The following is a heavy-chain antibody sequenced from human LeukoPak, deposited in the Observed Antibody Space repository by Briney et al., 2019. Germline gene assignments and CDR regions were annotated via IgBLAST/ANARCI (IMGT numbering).Heavy chain of an antibody. D-gene: IGHD3-10*01. Sequence: SETLSLTCTVSGGSISSYYWSWIRQPPGKGLEWIGYISYSGYTNYNPSLKSRVTISVDTSKNQFSLKLTSVTAADTAVYFCARGGYYGSGNDFRFDPWGQGTLVTVSS. CDR1: GGSISSYY. CDR3: ARGGYYGSGNDFRFDP. V-gene: IGHV4-59*01. CDR2: ISYSGYT. J-gene: IGHJ5*02.